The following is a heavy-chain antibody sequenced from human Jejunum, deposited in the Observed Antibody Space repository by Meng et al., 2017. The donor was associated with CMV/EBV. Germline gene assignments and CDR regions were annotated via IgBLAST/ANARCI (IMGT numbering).Heavy chain of an antibody. V-gene: IGHV7-4-1*02. CDR2: IHTNPGNQ. D-gene: IGHD2-2*01. CDR1: TNTA. CDR3: ARDRRYCSDTSCYRDFFFDY. J-gene: IGHJ4*02. Sequence: TNTAMNWGRRAPGQGLEWKGRIHTNPGNQTYAQGFTRRYVFSLDHSVSTAYLQISSLKAEDTAVYSCARDRRYCSDTSCYRDFFFDYWGQGTLVTVSS.